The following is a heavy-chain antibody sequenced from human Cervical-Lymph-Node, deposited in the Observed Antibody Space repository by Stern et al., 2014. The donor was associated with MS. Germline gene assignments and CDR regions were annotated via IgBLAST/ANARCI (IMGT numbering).Heavy chain of an antibody. J-gene: IGHJ5*02. CDR3: ATTRWDLLTWNWFDP. V-gene: IGHV4-61*02. D-gene: IGHD1-26*01. Sequence: VQLVESGPGLVKPSQTLSLTCTVSGGSISSSGYYWSWIRQPADKGLEWIGRIHDSGSTYYNHSLKSRVTISMDTAQNPLFLTLPSVTAADTAVYYCATTRWDLLTWNWFDPWGQGTLVTVSS. CDR2: IHDSGST. CDR1: GGSISSSGYY.